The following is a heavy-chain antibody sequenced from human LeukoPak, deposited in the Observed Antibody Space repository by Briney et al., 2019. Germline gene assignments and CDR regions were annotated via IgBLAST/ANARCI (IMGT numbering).Heavy chain of an antibody. CDR1: GYTLTELS. Sequence: SVKVSCKVSGYTLTELSMHWVRQAPGKGLEWMGGFDPEDGETIYAQKFQGRVTMTEDTSTDTAYMELSSLRSEDTAVYYCATDGVFSALRFPSGFDPWGQGTLVTVSS. V-gene: IGHV1-24*01. J-gene: IGHJ5*02. D-gene: IGHD3-3*01. CDR3: ATDGVFSALRFPSGFDP. CDR2: FDPEDGET.